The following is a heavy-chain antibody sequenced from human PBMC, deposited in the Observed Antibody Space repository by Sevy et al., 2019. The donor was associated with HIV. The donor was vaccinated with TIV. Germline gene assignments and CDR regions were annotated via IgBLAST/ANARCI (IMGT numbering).Heavy chain of an antibody. CDR1: GFTFSSYE. V-gene: IGHV3-48*03. CDR3: ARDDRGYSGYDRGNFDY. CDR2: ISSSVSTI. J-gene: IGHJ4*02. Sequence: GGSLRLSCAASGFTFSSYEMNWVRQAPGKGLEWVSYISSSVSTINYTDSMKGRFTISRDNAKNSLYLQMNSLRAEDTAVYYCARDDRGYSGYDRGNFDYWGQGTLVTVSS. D-gene: IGHD5-12*01.